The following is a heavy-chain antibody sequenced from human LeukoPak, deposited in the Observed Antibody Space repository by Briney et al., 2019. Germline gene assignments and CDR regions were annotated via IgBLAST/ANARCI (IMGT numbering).Heavy chain of an antibody. J-gene: IGHJ4*02. D-gene: IGHD6-19*01. Sequence: GGSLRLSCAASGFTFTDYAMSWVRQVPGKGLEWVSTVSSSGHSAYYTDSVKGRFTVSRDNSENTVFLQMNSLRAEDTAIYNCAKDSSSSGWASTTDYWGQGTLVTVSS. CDR1: GFTFTDYA. V-gene: IGHV3-23*01. CDR3: AKDSSSSGWASTTDY. CDR2: VSSSGHSA.